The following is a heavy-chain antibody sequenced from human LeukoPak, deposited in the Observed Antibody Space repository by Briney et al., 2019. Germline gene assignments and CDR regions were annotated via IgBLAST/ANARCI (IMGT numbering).Heavy chain of an antibody. CDR2: IYHSGST. CDR3: ARGFLKAARPGSDY. CDR1: GGSISSGGYY. Sequence: PSETLSLTCTVSGGSISSGGYYWSWIRQPPGKGLEWIGYIYHSGSTYYNPSLKSRVTISVDRSKNQFSLKLSSVTAADTAVYYCARGFLKAARPGSDYWGQGTLVTVSS. D-gene: IGHD6-6*01. J-gene: IGHJ4*02. V-gene: IGHV4-30-2*01.